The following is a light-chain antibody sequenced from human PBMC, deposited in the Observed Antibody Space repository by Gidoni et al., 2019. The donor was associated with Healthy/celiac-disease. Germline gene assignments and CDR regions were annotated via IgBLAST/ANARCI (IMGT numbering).Light chain of an antibody. J-gene: IGLJ1*01. V-gene: IGLV1-40*01. Sequence: HSVLTQPPSVSGAPGQRVTIPCTGSSSNIGAGYDVPWYQQLPGTAPKLLIYGNSNRPSGVPDRFSGSKSGTSASLAITGLQAEDEADYYCQSYDSSLSGLNYVFGTGTKVTVL. CDR2: GNS. CDR3: QSYDSSLSGLNYV. CDR1: SSNIGAGYD.